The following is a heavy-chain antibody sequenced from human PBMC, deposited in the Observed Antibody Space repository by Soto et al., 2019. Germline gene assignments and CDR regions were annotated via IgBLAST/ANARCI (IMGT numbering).Heavy chain of an antibody. J-gene: IGHJ4*02. D-gene: IGHD6-13*01. Sequence: TSETLSLTCTVSGGSMRNYFWTWIRQPPGKGLEWIGYIHYSGTTSFFPSYNPSLRSRVTISEDTSKNQFSLKLLSVTTADTAVYFCAAGEASSRNLAPYYLDFWGRGTLVTVPQ. CDR1: GGSMRNYF. CDR3: AAGEASSRNLAPYYLDF. CDR2: IHYSGTT. V-gene: IGHV4-59*01.